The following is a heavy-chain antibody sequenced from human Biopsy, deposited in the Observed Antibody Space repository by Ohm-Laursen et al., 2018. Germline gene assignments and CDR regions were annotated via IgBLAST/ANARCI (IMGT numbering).Heavy chain of an antibody. CDR1: RFTFSTYG. CDR3: VKDRGAAGTDYYYGMDV. CDR2: ISFDGSDQ. D-gene: IGHD3-10*01. J-gene: IGHJ6*02. V-gene: IGHV3-30*18. Sequence: SLRLSCAASRFTFSTYGMHWVRQAPGKGLEWVAVISFDGSDQKYADSVKGRFTISRDNSKNTLYLQMNSLRAEDTAVFYCVKDRGAAGTDYYYGMDVWGRGTTVTVS.